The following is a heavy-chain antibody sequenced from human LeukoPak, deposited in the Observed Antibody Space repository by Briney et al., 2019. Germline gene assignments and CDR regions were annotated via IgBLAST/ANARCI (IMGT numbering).Heavy chain of an antibody. J-gene: IGHJ2*01. Sequence: SETLSLTCTVSGGSLSSSSYYWGWIRQPPGKGLQWIGSIYYTGSTFYNPSLNSRVTISVDTSNNQYSLKLSSVTAADTAVYYCARRALGTSWYFDLWGRGTLVTVSS. CDR1: GGSLSSSSYY. CDR2: IYYTGST. CDR3: ARRALGTSWYFDL. V-gene: IGHV4-39*01. D-gene: IGHD7-27*01.